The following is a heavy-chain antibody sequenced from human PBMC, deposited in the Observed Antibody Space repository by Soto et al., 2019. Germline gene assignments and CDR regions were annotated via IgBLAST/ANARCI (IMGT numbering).Heavy chain of an antibody. Sequence: QVQLQESGPGLVKPSQTLSLTCTVSGGSISSGGYYWSWIRQHPGKGLEWIGYIYYSGSTYYNPSLKIRVTISVATSKNQFSLKLGSVTAADTAVYYCARDSYDILTGMDVWGQGTTVTASS. CDR1: GGSISSGGYY. CDR3: ARDSYDILTGMDV. J-gene: IGHJ6*02. V-gene: IGHV4-31*03. D-gene: IGHD3-9*01. CDR2: IYYSGST.